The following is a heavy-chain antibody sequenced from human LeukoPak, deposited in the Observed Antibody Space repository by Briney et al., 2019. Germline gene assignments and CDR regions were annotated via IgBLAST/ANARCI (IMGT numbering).Heavy chain of an antibody. CDR1: GXSISSGDYS. Sequence: SETLSLTCAVSGXSISSGDYSWSWVRQPPGKGLEWIGYIYHTGGTFYNPSLKSRVTMSADRSKNQFSLKLSSVTAADTAVYYCARDHSVTGYWYFDLWGRGTLVTVSS. CDR3: ARDHSVTGYWYFDL. J-gene: IGHJ2*01. CDR2: IYHTGGT. V-gene: IGHV4-30-2*01. D-gene: IGHD2-21*02.